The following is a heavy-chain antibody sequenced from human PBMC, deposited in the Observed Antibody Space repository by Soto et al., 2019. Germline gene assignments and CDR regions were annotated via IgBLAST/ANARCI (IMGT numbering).Heavy chain of an antibody. J-gene: IGHJ4*02. D-gene: IGHD5-12*01. CDR2: MSASGGTS. Sequence: EVELLESGGGLIHPGESLRLSCAASGFSFSSYAMIWVRQAPGKGLEWVSVMSASGGTSYFPGSVKGRFSMSRDNSKNMFYLEMNSLRAEDTAIYFCATGSSQYSASIDYWGQGTLVSVSS. CDR3: ATGSSQYSASIDY. V-gene: IGHV3-23*01. CDR1: GFSFSSYA.